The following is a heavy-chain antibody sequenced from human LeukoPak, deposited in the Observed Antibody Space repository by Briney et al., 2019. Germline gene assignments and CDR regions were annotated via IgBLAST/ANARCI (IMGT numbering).Heavy chain of an antibody. Sequence: GASVKVSCKASGYTFTSSYMHWVRQAPGQGLEWMGIINLSGGSTSYAQKFQGRVTMTRVTSTSTVYMELSRLRSEDTAVYYCATGGTDDYWGQGTLVTVSS. CDR2: INLSGGST. J-gene: IGHJ4*02. CDR1: GYTFTSSY. V-gene: IGHV1-46*03. CDR3: ATGGTDDY. D-gene: IGHD1-26*01.